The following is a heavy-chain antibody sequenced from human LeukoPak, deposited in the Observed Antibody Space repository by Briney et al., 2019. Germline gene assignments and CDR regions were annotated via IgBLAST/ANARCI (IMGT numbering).Heavy chain of an antibody. CDR3: AKDRRIAAAGTNYFDY. CDR2: ISGNADST. V-gene: IGHV3-23*01. CDR1: GFMFSNYA. D-gene: IGHD6-13*01. Sequence: PGGSLRLSCAASGFMFSNYAVSWVRQAPGKGLEWVSTISGNADSTHYADSVKGRFTISRDNSENTLYLQMNSLRAEDTALYYCAKDRRIAAAGTNYFDYWGQGTLVTVSS. J-gene: IGHJ4*02.